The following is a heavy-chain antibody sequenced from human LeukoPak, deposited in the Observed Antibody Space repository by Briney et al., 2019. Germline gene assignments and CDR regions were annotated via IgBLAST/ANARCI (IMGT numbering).Heavy chain of an antibody. CDR3: AREDKVTAFDY. CDR1: GFTVSSNY. D-gene: IGHD4-11*01. J-gene: IGHJ4*02. Sequence: PGGSLRLSCAASGFTVSSNYMSWVRQAPGKGLEWVSVIYIGGSTYYADSVKGRFTISRDNSKNTLYLQMNSLRAEDTAVYYCAREDKVTAFDYWGQGTLVTVSS. CDR2: IYIGGST. V-gene: IGHV3-66*01.